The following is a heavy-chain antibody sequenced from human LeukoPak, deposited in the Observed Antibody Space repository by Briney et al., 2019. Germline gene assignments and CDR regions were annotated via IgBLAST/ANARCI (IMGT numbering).Heavy chain of an antibody. CDR3: ASLLGDKTIFDY. D-gene: IGHD3-10*01. CDR2: IKRDGSGE. V-gene: IGHV3-7*01. CDR1: GFIFGSRW. Sequence: GGSLRLSCAASGFIFGSRWMCWVRQAPGKGLEWVASIKRDGSGEYYLDSVKGRFTISRDNAKNSLYLQMNSLRAEDTAVYYCASLLGDKTIFDYWGQGTLVTVSS. J-gene: IGHJ4*02.